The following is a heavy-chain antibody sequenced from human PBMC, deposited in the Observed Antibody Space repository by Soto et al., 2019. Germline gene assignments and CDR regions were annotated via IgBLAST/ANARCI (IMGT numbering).Heavy chain of an antibody. D-gene: IGHD3-22*01. Sequence: QVQLVQSGAEVKKPGASVKVSCKASGYTFTTYYIQWVRQAPGQGLEWMGVISPSGGTTTYAQKFKGRVTMTRDTSTSTVNMELSRLRSEDTAVYYCARQRSDRSGYNGGYNNYWGQGTLVTVSS. CDR2: ISPSGGTT. CDR1: GYTFTTYY. J-gene: IGHJ4*02. V-gene: IGHV1-46*01. CDR3: ARQRSDRSGYNGGYNNY.